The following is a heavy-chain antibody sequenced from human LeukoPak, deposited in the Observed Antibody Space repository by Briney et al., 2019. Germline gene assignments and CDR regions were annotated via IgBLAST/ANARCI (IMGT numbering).Heavy chain of an antibody. Sequence: GESLKISCKGSGCSFSTYWIGWVRQMPGKGLEWMGIIYPGDSDTRYSPSFQGQVTISADKSISTAYLQWSSLKASDIAMYYCARPMIRGAIGAFDIWGQGTVVTVSS. D-gene: IGHD3-10*01. CDR1: GCSFSTYW. V-gene: IGHV5-51*01. J-gene: IGHJ3*02. CDR2: IYPGDSDT. CDR3: ARPMIRGAIGAFDI.